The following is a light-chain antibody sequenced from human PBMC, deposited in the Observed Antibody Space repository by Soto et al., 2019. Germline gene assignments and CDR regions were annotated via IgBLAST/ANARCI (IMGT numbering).Light chain of an antibody. J-gene: IGLJ1*01. Sequence: QSVLTQPPSASGTPGQRVTISCSGSSSNIGSNAGNWYQQLPGTAPKLLISTNNQRPSGVPDRFSGSKSGTSASLAISGLQSEDEADYYCGAWDDSLNGYVFGTGTKLTVL. CDR2: TNN. CDR3: GAWDDSLNGYV. CDR1: SSNIGSNA. V-gene: IGLV1-44*01.